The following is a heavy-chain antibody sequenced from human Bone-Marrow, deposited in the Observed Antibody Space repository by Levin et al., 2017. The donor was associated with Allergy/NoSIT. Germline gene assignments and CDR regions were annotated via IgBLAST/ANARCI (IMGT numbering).Heavy chain of an antibody. J-gene: IGHJ4*02. Sequence: PSETLSLTCAAYGGSFSGYYWSWIRQPPGKGLEWIGEISQTGITNYNPSPKSRVTMSVDTSKNQFSLNLTSVTAADPAVYYCARRFWNGFYTWGVDHWGQGTLVTVSS. CDR1: GGSFSGYY. D-gene: IGHD3-3*01. CDR2: ISQTGIT. CDR3: ARRFWNGFYTWGVDH. V-gene: IGHV4-34*01.